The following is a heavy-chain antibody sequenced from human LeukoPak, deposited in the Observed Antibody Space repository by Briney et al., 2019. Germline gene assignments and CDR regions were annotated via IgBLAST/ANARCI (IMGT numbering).Heavy chain of an antibody. D-gene: IGHD2-15*01. CDR1: GFTFSSYA. CDR3: ARDRCSGGSCRAYNYYYGLDV. J-gene: IGHJ6*04. CDR2: ISYDGNNK. Sequence: PGGSLRLSCAASGFTFSSYAMHWVRQTPGKGLEGVAVISYDGNNKYYADSVKGRFTISRDNSKNPLYLQMNSLRPEDTSVYYCARDRCSGGSCRAYNYYYGLDVWGEGTTVTVSS. V-gene: IGHV3-30*04.